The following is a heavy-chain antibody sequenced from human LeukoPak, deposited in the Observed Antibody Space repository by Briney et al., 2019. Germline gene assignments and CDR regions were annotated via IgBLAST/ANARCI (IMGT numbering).Heavy chain of an antibody. CDR1: GFTVSSNY. CDR3: ASGSGSYRTPYYYMDV. D-gene: IGHD3-10*01. J-gene: IGHJ6*03. Sequence: GGSLRLSCVASGFTVSSNYMSWVRQAPGKGLEWVSVIYSGASTYYADSVKGRFTISRDNFKNTLYLQMNSLRAEDTAVYYCASGSGSYRTPYYYMDVWGTGTTVTVSS. CDR2: IYSGAST. V-gene: IGHV3-53*01.